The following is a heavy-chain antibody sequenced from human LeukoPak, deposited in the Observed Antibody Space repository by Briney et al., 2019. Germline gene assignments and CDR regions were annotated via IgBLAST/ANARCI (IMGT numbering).Heavy chain of an antibody. J-gene: IGHJ6*02. D-gene: IGHD3-3*01. Sequence: PGRSLRLSCAASGFTFSSYAMHWVRQAPGKGLEWVAVISYDGSNKYYADSVKGRFTISRDNSKNTLYLQMNSLRAEDTAVYYCARDRLILDYYGMDVWGQGTTVTVSS. V-gene: IGHV3-30-3*01. CDR1: GFTFSSYA. CDR3: ARDRLILDYYGMDV. CDR2: ISYDGSNK.